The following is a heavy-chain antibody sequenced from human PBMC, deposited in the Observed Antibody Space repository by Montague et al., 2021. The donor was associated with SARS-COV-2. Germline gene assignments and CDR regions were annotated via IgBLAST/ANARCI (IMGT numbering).Heavy chain of an antibody. CDR2: IYNGGSSR. D-gene: IGHD3/OR15-3a*01. CDR3: AKGLGARDLYYLDS. Sequence: SLRLSCAASGFTFSSYAMSWVRQTPGKGLEWVALIYNGGSSRYYADSVKGRFTISRDNSKNTLFLQMNSLRADDTAVYYCAKGLGARDLYYLDSWGQGTLFTVSS. J-gene: IGHJ4*02. CDR1: GFTFSSYA. V-gene: IGHV3-23*03.